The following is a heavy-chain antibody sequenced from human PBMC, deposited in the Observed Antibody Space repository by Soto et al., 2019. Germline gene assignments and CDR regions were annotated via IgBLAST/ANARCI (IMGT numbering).Heavy chain of an antibody. CDR2: MNPNSGNT. Sequence: QVQLVQSGAEVKKPGASVKVSCKASGYTFTSYDINWVRQATGQGLEWMGWMNPNSGNTGYAQKFQGRVTMTRNTSISTAYMELSSLRSEDTAVYYCARGVLYYYDSSGYYSNWFDPWGRGTLVTVSS. CDR3: ARGVLYYYDSSGYYSNWFDP. J-gene: IGHJ5*02. CDR1: GYTFTSYD. V-gene: IGHV1-8*01. D-gene: IGHD3-22*01.